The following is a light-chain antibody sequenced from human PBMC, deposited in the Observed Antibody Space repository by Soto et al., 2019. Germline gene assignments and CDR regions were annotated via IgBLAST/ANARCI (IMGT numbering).Light chain of an antibody. CDR1: QSVSSND. V-gene: IGKV3-20*01. Sequence: EIVLTQSPGTLSLFPGERATLSCRATQSVSSNDLAWYQQKPGQAPRLLIYIASSRATGIPDRFSGSGSGTDFTLTISRLEPEDFAVYYCQQYGTSPWTFGQGTKVEIK. J-gene: IGKJ1*01. CDR2: IAS. CDR3: QQYGTSPWT.